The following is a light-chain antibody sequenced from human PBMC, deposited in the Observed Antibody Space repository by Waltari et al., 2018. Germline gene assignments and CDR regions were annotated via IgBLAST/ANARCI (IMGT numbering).Light chain of an antibody. CDR1: QSIRKY. CDR2: TAS. CDR3: QQSDSIPYT. V-gene: IGKV1-39*01. J-gene: IGKJ2*01. Sequence: DIQMTQSPSSLSASIGARVTITCRASQSIRKYVNWYQQKPGKAPHLLIYTASNLQRGVPSRFSGSGSGTDFTLTISSLQPEDFATYFCQQSDSIPYTFGQGTKLEI.